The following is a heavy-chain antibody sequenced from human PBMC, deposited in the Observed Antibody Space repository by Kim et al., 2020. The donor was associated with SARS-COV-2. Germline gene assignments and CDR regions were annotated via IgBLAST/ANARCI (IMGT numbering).Heavy chain of an antibody. D-gene: IGHD2-15*01. CDR2: ISANSRDT. CDR3: AKIVRFCSGGSCQNWFDP. Sequence: ASVKVSCKASNYSLLSYGFTWVRQAPGQGLEWMGWISANSRDTLYAQNFQGRVTLTTDTSTSTAYMELRSLRSGDTAVYYCAKIVRFCSGGSCQNWFDPWGQGTQVTVSS. CDR1: NYSLLSYG. V-gene: IGHV1-18*01. J-gene: IGHJ5*02.